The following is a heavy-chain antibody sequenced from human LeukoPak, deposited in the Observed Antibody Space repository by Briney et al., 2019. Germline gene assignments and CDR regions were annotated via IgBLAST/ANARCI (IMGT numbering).Heavy chain of an antibody. CDR1: GFTFSRYA. CDR3: AKGLSTSSPFDY. J-gene: IGHJ4*02. Sequence: PGGSLRLSCAASGFTFSRYAMSWVRQAPGKGLEWVSTIGGSGGSTDYADSVKGRFTISRGNSKSTLYLQMNSLRADDTAVYYCAKGLSTSSPFDYWGQGTLVTVSS. D-gene: IGHD6-6*01. V-gene: IGHV3-23*01. CDR2: IGGSGGST.